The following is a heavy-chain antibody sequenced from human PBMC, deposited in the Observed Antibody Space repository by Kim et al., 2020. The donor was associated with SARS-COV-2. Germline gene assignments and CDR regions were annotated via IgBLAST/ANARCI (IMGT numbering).Heavy chain of an antibody. V-gene: IGHV3-7*01. CDR2: IKQDGSER. CDR3: GRGPELAHFYY. Sequence: GGSLRLSCTVSGFTFSSGWMCWVRKGPGKGLGWVGNIKQDGSERYYVNSSKGRLAISTDNTKNSLYFQMNSLMAEAAAVEYCGRGPELAHFYYLGTGTL. CDR1: GFTFSSGW. D-gene: IGHD1-26*01. J-gene: IGHJ4*03.